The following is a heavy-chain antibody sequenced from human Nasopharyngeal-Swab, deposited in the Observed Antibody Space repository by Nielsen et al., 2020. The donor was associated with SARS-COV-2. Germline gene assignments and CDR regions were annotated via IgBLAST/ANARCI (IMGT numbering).Heavy chain of an antibody. V-gene: IGHV3-21*01. J-gene: IGHJ4*02. CDR1: GFTFSIYT. CDR2: ISSSGDYT. Sequence: GGSLRLSCAASGFTFSIYTMNRVRQAPGKGLEWVSAISSSGDYTYHAASVKGRFTISRDNAKNSVYLQMNSLRAEDTAVYYCARDTPAMFAYWGQGMLVTVSS. CDR3: ARDTPAMFAY.